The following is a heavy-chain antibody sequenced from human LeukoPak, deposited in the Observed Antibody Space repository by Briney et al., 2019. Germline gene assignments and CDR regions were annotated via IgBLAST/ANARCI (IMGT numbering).Heavy chain of an antibody. CDR1: GFTFSSYW. V-gene: IGHV3-7*01. Sequence: GGSLRLSCVASGFTFSSYWMSWVRQTPGKGLEWVANIKQDGSEKNYIDSVKGRFTISRDNAKDSLYLQMNSLRADDTAIYYCARERGSGSYHPFDPWGQGTLAIVSS. D-gene: IGHD3-10*01. J-gene: IGHJ5*02. CDR3: ARERGSGSYHPFDP. CDR2: IKQDGSEK.